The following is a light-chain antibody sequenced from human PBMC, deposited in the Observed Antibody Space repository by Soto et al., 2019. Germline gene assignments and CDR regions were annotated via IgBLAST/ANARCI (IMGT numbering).Light chain of an antibody. CDR1: NIGSKS. J-gene: IGLJ2*01. CDR3: QVWDSSSDLVV. V-gene: IGLV3-21*02. Sequence: SSELTQPPSVSVAPGQTARITCGGNNIGSKSVHWYQQQPGQAPVLVVYDDSDRPSGIPERFSGSNSGNTATLTISRVEAGDEADYYCQVWDSSSDLVVFGGGTKLTVL. CDR2: DDS.